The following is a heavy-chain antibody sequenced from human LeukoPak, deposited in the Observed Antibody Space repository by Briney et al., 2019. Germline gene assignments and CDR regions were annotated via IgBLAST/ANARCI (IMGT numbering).Heavy chain of an antibody. CDR1: GFTFSSYE. CDR2: ISSSGSTI. CDR3: ARADWNYVFVDY. V-gene: IGHV3-48*03. D-gene: IGHD1-7*01. Sequence: TGGSLRLSCAASGFTFSSYEMNWVRQAPGKGLEWVSYISSSGSTIYYADSVKGRFNISRDNAKNSLYLQMNSLRAEDTAVYYCARADWNYVFVDYWGQGTLVTVSS. J-gene: IGHJ4*02.